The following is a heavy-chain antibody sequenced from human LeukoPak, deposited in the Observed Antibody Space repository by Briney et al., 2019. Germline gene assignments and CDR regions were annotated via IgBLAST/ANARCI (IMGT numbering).Heavy chain of an antibody. CDR3: TRGAPQADVFDI. Sequence: PGGSLRLSCAASGFTFSVTWMSWVRQAPGRGLEWVGRFKSKVADGTTDYAAPVAGRFTISRDDSKNMLYLQMNSLKTEDTGVYYCTRGAPQADVFDIWGQGTMVTVSS. D-gene: IGHD1-26*01. J-gene: IGHJ3*02. CDR1: GFTFSVTW. V-gene: IGHV3-15*01. CDR2: FKSKVADGTT.